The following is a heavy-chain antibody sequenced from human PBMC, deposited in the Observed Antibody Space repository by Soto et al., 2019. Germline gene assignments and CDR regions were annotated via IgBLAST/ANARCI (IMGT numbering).Heavy chain of an antibody. CDR1: GGSFSGYY. D-gene: IGHD2-15*01. V-gene: IGHV4-34*01. J-gene: IGHJ6*03. CDR2: INHSGST. CDR3: ARAGPAGGGVVVVAAPEFMDV. Sequence: SETLSLTCAVYGGSFSGYYWSWIRQPPGKGLECIGEINHSGSTNYNPSLKSRVTISVDTSKNQFSLKLSSVTAADTAVYYCARAGPAGGGVVVVAAPEFMDVWGKGTTVTVSS.